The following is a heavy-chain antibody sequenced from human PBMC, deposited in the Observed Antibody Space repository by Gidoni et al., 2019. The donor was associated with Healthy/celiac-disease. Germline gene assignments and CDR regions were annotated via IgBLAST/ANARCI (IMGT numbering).Heavy chain of an antibody. Sequence: QLQLQESGSGLVKPSQTLSLTCAVSGGSISSGGYSWSWIRQPPGKGLEWIGYIYHSGSTYDNPYLKSRVTISVDRSKNQFSLKLSSVTAADTAVYYCARGSTVTTKYYFDYWGQGTLVTVSS. CDR2: IYHSGST. J-gene: IGHJ4*02. D-gene: IGHD4-17*01. V-gene: IGHV4-30-2*01. CDR1: GGSISSGGYS. CDR3: ARGSTVTTKYYFDY.